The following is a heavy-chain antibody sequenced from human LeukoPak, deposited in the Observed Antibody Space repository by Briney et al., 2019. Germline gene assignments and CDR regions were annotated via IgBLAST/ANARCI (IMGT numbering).Heavy chain of an antibody. J-gene: IGHJ4*02. Sequence: ASVKVSCKASGYTFTSYVINWVRQAPGQGLEWMGWINPNSGGTNYAQKFQGRVTMTRDTSISTAYMELSRLRSDDTAVYYCARSGITMVRGVLYYFDYWGQGTLVTVSS. CDR1: GYTFTSYV. D-gene: IGHD3-10*01. V-gene: IGHV1-2*02. CDR3: ARSGITMVRGVLYYFDY. CDR2: INPNSGGT.